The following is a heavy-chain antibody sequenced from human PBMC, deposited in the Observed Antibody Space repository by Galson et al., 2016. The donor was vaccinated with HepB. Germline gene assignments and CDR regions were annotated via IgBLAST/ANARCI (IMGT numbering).Heavy chain of an antibody. Sequence: SLRLSCAASGFTFSSYAISWVRQAPGKGLEWVSSISGSGTSTYYADSVKGRFTISRDNSKNTLYLQMNSLRAEDTAVYYCAKRYYSDSSGCLGSSDYWGQGTLVTVSS. J-gene: IGHJ4*02. CDR1: GFTFSSYA. D-gene: IGHD3-22*01. CDR2: ISGSGTST. CDR3: AKRYYSDSSGCLGSSDY. V-gene: IGHV3-23*01.